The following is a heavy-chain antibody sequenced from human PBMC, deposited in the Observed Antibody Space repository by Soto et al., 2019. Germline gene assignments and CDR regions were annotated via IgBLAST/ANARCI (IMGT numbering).Heavy chain of an antibody. D-gene: IGHD6-13*01. V-gene: IGHV3-23*01. Sequence: ETLSLTCTVSGGSISSYYWSWIRQPPGKGLEWVSAISGSGNAIYYADSVKGRFTISRDNSKNTLYLQMNSLRADDTAVYYCASSEIAAAGTWYFDYWGQGTLVTVSS. CDR3: ASSEIAAAGTWYFDY. J-gene: IGHJ4*02. CDR1: GGSISSYY. CDR2: ISGSGNAI.